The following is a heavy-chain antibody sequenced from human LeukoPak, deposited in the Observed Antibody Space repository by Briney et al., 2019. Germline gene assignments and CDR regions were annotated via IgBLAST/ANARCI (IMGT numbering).Heavy chain of an antibody. Sequence: GGSLRLSCAASGFTFGIYWMSWVRQAPGKGLEWVANIKQDGSEKFYVDSVKGRFTISRDNAKDMLYLQMDSLRVEDTAIYYCARGSSVLGAIDNWGQGTLVAVSS. CDR3: ARGSSVLGAIDN. J-gene: IGHJ4*02. CDR2: IKQDGSEK. CDR1: GFTFGIYW. D-gene: IGHD6-6*01. V-gene: IGHV3-7*02.